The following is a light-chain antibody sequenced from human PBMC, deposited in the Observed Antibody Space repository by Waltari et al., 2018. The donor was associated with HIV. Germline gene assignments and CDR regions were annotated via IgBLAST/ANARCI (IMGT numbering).Light chain of an antibody. Sequence: QTVVTQEPSFSVSPGGTVTLTCGLSSGSVSTSYYPSWYQQTPGQAPRTLIHSTNTRASGVPDRFCGSIVGNKAALTITGAQADDESDYYCVLYMGSGLWVFGGGTKLTVL. V-gene: IGLV8-61*01. CDR3: VLYMGSGLWV. CDR1: SGSVSTSYY. J-gene: IGLJ3*02. CDR2: STN.